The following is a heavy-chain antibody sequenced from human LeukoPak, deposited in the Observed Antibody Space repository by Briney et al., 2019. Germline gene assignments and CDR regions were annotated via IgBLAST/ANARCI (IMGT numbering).Heavy chain of an antibody. V-gene: IGHV4-30-2*01. CDR3: ARAKGYYGSGCYYTNYYYYGMDV. D-gene: IGHD3-10*01. CDR1: GGSISSGGYS. Sequence: PSQTLSLTCAVSGGSISSGGYSWSWIRQPPGKGLEWIGYIYHSGSTNYNPSLKSRVTISVDTSKNQFSLKLSSVTAADTAVYYCARAKGYYGSGCYYTNYYYYGMDVWGQGTTVTVSS. J-gene: IGHJ6*02. CDR2: IYHSGST.